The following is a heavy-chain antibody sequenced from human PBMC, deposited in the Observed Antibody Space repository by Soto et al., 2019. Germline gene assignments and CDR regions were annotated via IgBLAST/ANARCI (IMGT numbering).Heavy chain of an antibody. CDR1: RFTFSSYG. CDR3: AKDGSATVGPIDY. J-gene: IGHJ4*02. V-gene: IGHV3-30*18. Sequence: QVQLVESGGGVVQPGRSLRLSCAASRFTFSSYGMHWVRQAPGKGLEWVAVISYDGSNKYYADSVKGRFTISRDNSKNTLYLQMNSLRAEDTAVYYCAKDGSATVGPIDYWGQGTLVTVSS. CDR2: ISYDGSNK. D-gene: IGHD3-10*01.